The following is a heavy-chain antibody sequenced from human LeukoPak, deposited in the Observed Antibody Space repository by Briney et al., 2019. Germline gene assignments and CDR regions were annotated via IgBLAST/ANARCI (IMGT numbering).Heavy chain of an antibody. CDR2: INHSGST. Sequence: SETLSLTCAVYGGSFSGYYWSWIRQPPGKGLEWIGEINHSGSTNYNPSLKSRVTISVDTSKNQYSLKLSSVTAADTAVYYCASTRRAVAGPKSIDYWGQGTLVTVSS. CDR3: ASTRRAVAGPKSIDY. J-gene: IGHJ4*02. V-gene: IGHV4-34*01. CDR1: GGSFSGYY. D-gene: IGHD6-19*01.